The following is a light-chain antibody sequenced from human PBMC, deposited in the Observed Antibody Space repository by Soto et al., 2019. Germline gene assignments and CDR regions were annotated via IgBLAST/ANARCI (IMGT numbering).Light chain of an antibody. CDR3: QQYFTSPWT. J-gene: IGKJ1*01. CDR2: WAS. CDR1: QSILDRSKNKYY. V-gene: IGKV4-1*01. Sequence: DIVMTQSPDSLAVSLGERATFNCKSSQSILDRSKNKYYLAWYQQKSGQPPKLLIYWASLRESGVPERFTGSGSGTDFTLTISSLQAEDVAVYYCQQYFTSPWTFGQGTKVEI.